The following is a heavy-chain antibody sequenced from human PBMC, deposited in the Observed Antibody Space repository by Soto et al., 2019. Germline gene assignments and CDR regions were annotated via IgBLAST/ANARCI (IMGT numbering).Heavy chain of an antibody. Sequence: EVQLLESGGGLVQPGGSLRLSCAASGFTFSSYAMSWVRQAPGKGLEWVSAISGSGGSTYYADSVKGRFTISRDNSKNTLYLQMNSLRAEETAVYYCANGGGYYYDSRRGYYYGMDVWGQGTTVTVSS. CDR3: ANGGGYYYDSRRGYYYGMDV. CDR1: GFTFSSYA. D-gene: IGHD3-22*01. J-gene: IGHJ6*02. CDR2: ISGSGGST. V-gene: IGHV3-23*01.